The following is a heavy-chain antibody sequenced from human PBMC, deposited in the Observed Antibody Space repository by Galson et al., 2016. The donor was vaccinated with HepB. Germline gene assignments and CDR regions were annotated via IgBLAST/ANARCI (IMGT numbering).Heavy chain of an antibody. J-gene: IGHJ6*04. Sequence: SLRLSCAASGFTFSIHDMHWVRQAPGKGLEWVSAIKTAGDTYYPDSVKGRFTISRENAKNSLYLQMNSLRAGDTAVYYCARGKSLLTMPWNYGLDVWGKGTTVSVSS. V-gene: IGHV3-13*01. CDR3: ARGKSLLTMPWNYGLDV. CDR2: IKTAGDT. CDR1: GFTFSIHD. D-gene: IGHD4/OR15-4a*01.